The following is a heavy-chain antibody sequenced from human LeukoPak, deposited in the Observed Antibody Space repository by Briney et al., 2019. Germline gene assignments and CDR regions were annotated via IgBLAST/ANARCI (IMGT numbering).Heavy chain of an antibody. CDR1: GGSFSGYY. CDR2: INHSGST. CDR3: ARSAYSGSYGY. D-gene: IGHD1-26*01. V-gene: IGHV4-34*01. J-gene: IGHJ4*02. Sequence: ASETLSLTCAVYGGSFSGYYWSWIRQPPGKGLEWIGEINHSGSTNYNPSLKSRVTISVDTSKNQFSLKLSSVTAADTAVYYCARSAYSGSYGYWGQETLVTVSS.